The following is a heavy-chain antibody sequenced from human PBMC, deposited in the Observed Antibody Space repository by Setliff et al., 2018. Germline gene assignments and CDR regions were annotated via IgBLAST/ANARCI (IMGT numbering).Heavy chain of an antibody. D-gene: IGHD3-10*01. CDR1: GFSVGNDF. V-gene: IGHV3-53*01. Sequence: GGSLRLSCVVSGFSVGNDFMGWVRQAPGKGLEWVSVIYNRGHTYYADSVKDRFTISRDSSKNTVYLQMNSLTAEDTAMYYCVRDRGGTNPWFDSWGQGTLVTVSS. J-gene: IGHJ5*01. CDR3: VRDRGGTNPWFDS. CDR2: IYNRGHT.